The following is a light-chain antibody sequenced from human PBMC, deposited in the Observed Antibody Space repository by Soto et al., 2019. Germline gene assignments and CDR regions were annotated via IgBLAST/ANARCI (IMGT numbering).Light chain of an antibody. CDR2: GAS. J-gene: IGKJ1*01. Sequence: EIVLTQSPGTLSLSPGDRATLSCSASQTVSSNFLAWYQQRPAQAPRLLIYGASTRATGIPARFSGSGSGTEFTLTISSLQSEDFAVYYCQQYNNWWTFGQGTKVDIK. CDR1: QTVSSN. V-gene: IGKV3-15*01. CDR3: QQYNNWWT.